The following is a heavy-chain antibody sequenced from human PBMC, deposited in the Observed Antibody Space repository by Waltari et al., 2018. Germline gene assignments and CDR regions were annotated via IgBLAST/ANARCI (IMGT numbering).Heavy chain of an antibody. CDR2: ISWNSGSI. V-gene: IGHV3-9*01. CDR3: AKGKAVVVVAATLFDY. J-gene: IGHJ4*02. CDR1: GFTFDDYA. Sequence: EVQLVESGGGLVQPGRSLRLSCADSGFTFDDYAMHWVRQAPGKGLEWVSGISWNSGSIGYADSVKGRFTISRDNAKNSLYLQMNSLRAEDTALYYCAKGKAVVVVAATLFDYWGQGTLVTVSS. D-gene: IGHD2-15*01.